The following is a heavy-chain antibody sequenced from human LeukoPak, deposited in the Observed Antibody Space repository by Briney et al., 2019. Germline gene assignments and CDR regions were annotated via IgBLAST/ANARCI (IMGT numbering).Heavy chain of an antibody. V-gene: IGHV1-2*02. J-gene: IGHJ3*02. Sequence: ASVKVSCKASGYTFTGYYMHWVRQAPGQGLEWMGWINPNSGGTNYAQKFQGRVTMTRDTSISTAYMELSRLRSDDTAVYYCACDGSGSYRDAFDIWGQGTMATVSS. D-gene: IGHD3-10*01. CDR2: INPNSGGT. CDR1: GYTFTGYY. CDR3: ACDGSGSYRDAFDI.